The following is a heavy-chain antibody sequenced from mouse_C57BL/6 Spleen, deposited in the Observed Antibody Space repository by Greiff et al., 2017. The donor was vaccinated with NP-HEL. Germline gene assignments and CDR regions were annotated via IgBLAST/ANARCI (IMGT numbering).Heavy chain of an antibody. J-gene: IGHJ2*01. CDR2: IRSKSSNYAT. Sequence: EVMLVESGGGLVQPKGSLKLSCAASGFTFNTYAMHWVRQAPGKGLEWVARIRSKSSNYATYYADSVKDRFTISRDDSQSMLYLQMNNLKTEDTAMYYCVRGGDGYSLYYFDYWGQGTTLTVSS. D-gene: IGHD2-3*01. CDR3: VRGGDGYSLYYFDY. V-gene: IGHV10-3*01. CDR1: GFTFNTYA.